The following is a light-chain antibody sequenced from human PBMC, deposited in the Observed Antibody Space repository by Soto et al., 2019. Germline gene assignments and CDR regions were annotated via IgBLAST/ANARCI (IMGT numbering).Light chain of an antibody. CDR2: AAS. Sequence: DIQLTQSPSFLSASVGDRVTITCRASQDINTYLAWYQQKPGKAPKLLIFAASTLQSGVPSRFSGSGSGTEFTVTITSLEPEDFAAYYCQQRKSYPITFGQGTLLEIK. CDR1: QDINTY. V-gene: IGKV1-9*01. J-gene: IGKJ5*01. CDR3: QQRKSYPIT.